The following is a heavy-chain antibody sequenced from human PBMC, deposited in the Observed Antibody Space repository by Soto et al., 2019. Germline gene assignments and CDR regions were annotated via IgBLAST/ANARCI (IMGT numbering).Heavy chain of an antibody. CDR1: GLTFSSYA. J-gene: IGHJ2*01. CDR3: AKTLIVVVIPQLPDFDL. V-gene: IGHV3-23*01. D-gene: IGHD3-22*01. CDR2: ISGSGGST. Sequence: GGSLRLSCAASGLTFSSYAMSWVRHAPGKGLEWVSAISGSGGSTYYADSVKGRFTISRDNSKNTLYLQMNSLRAEDTAVYYCAKTLIVVVIPQLPDFDLWGRGTLVTVSS.